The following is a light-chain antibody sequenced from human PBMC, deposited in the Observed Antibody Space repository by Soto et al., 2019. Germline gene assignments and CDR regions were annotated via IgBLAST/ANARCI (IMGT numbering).Light chain of an antibody. Sequence: EIVLTQSPGTLSLSPGERATLSCRASQSFSSSYLAWYQQKPGQAPRLLIYGASSRATGIPDRFSGSGSGTDFTLTISRLEPEDFAVYYCQQYGSSPYTFGGGNKVAIK. CDR1: QSFSSSY. V-gene: IGKV3-20*01. J-gene: IGKJ4*01. CDR2: GAS. CDR3: QQYGSSPYT.